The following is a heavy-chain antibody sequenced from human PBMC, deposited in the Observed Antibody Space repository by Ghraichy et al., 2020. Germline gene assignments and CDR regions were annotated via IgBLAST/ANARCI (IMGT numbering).Heavy chain of an antibody. V-gene: IGHV4-59*01. CDR2: IYYSGST. CDR3: ARGGSSSWYMSVRYFDY. CDR1: GGSISSYY. Sequence: LSLTCTVSGGSISSYYWSWIRQPPGKGLEWIGYIYYSGSTNYNPSLKSRVTISVDTSKNQFSLKLSSVTAADTAVYYCARGGSSSWYMSVRYFDYWGQGTLVTVSS. J-gene: IGHJ4*02. D-gene: IGHD6-13*01.